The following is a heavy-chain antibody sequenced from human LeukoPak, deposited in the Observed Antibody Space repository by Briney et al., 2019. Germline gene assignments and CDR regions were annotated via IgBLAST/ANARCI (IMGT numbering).Heavy chain of an antibody. V-gene: IGHV3-30*03. D-gene: IGHD4-17*01. CDR3: ARDPGDYGDYGGGDY. CDR1: GFTFSSYG. J-gene: IGHJ4*02. CDR2: ISYDGSNK. Sequence: GGSLRLSCAASGFTFSSYGMHWVRQAPGKGLEWVAVISYDGSNKYYADSVKGRFTISRDNSKNTLYLQMNSLRAEDTAVYYCARDPGDYGDYGGGDYWGQGTLVTVSS.